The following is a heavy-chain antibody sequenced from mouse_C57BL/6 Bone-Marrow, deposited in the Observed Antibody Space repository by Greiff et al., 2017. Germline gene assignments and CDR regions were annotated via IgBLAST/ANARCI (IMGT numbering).Heavy chain of an antibody. CDR1: GYTFTDYY. D-gene: IGHD2-4*01. CDR2: INPYNGGT. J-gene: IGHJ4*01. V-gene: IGHV1-19*01. Sequence: VQLKESGPVLVKPGASVKMSCKASGYTFTDYYMNWVKQSHGKSLEWIGVINPYNGGTSYNQKFKGKATLTVDKSSSTAYMELNSLTSEDSAVYYCARDDYENAMDYWGQGTSVTVSS. CDR3: ARDDYENAMDY.